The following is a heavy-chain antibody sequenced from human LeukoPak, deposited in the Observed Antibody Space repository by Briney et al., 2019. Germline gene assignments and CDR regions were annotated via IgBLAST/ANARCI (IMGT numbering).Heavy chain of an antibody. CDR2: ISYDGSSK. V-gene: IGHV3-30*03. J-gene: IGHJ4*02. CDR3: ARQYTYGFDY. D-gene: IGHD5-18*01. Sequence: PGGSLRLSCAASGFTFSSYAMHWVRQAPGKGLEWVAVISYDGSSKYYADSVKGRFTISRDNSKNTLYLQMNSLRAEDTAVFYCARQYTYGFDYWGLGTLVTVSS. CDR1: GFTFSSYA.